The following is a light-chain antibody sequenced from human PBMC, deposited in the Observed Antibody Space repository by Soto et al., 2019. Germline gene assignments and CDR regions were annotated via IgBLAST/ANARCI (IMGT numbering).Light chain of an antibody. CDR2: RNN. Sequence: QSVLTQPPSVSGAPGQRVTISCTGNSSNIGAGHDVHWYQQPPGTAPKLLIFRNNNRASGVPGRFSGARSGTSASLAITGLQTGDEADYYCQSFDRNLSGGVFGGGTKLTVL. J-gene: IGLJ3*02. CDR3: QSFDRNLSGGV. CDR1: SSNIGAGHD. V-gene: IGLV1-40*01.